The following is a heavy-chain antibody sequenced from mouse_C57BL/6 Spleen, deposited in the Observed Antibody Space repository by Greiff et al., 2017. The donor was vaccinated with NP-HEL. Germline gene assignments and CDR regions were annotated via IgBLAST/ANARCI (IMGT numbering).Heavy chain of an antibody. D-gene: IGHD1-1*01. CDR2: ILPGSGST. Sequence: VHLQESGAELMKPGASVKLSCKATGYTFTGYWIEWVKQRPGHGLEWIGEILPGSGSTNYNEKFKGKATFTADTSSNTAYMQLSSLTTEDSAIYYYARGFFYGSSYPSYFDVWGTGTTVTVSS. CDR1: GYTFTGYW. V-gene: IGHV1-9*01. J-gene: IGHJ1*03. CDR3: ARGFFYGSSYPSYFDV.